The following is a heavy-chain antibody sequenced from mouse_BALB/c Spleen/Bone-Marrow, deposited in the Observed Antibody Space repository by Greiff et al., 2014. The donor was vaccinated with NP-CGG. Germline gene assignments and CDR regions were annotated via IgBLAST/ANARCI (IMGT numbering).Heavy chain of an antibody. CDR3: ARSRGTTATTYYFDY. V-gene: IGHV1S29*02. CDR1: GYTFTDYN. J-gene: IGHJ2*01. D-gene: IGHD1-2*01. Sequence: EVHLVESGPELVKPGASVKISCKASGYTFTDYNMHWVKQSHGKSLEWIVYIYPHNGGNGNNQKFKNKATLTVDSSSSTAYMELRSLTSEDSAVYYCARSRGTTATTYYFDYWGQGTTLTVSS. CDR2: IYPHNGGN.